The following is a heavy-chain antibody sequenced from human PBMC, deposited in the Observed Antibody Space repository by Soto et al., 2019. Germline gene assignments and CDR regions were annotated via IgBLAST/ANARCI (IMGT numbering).Heavy chain of an antibody. Sequence: GESLKISCKGSGYSFTSYWIGWVRQMPGKGLEWMGIIYPGDSDTRYSPSFQGQVTISADKSISTAYLQWGSLKASDTAMYYCARSNTYYYDSSGYSSYWYFDLWGRGTLVTVSS. CDR2: IYPGDSDT. CDR3: ARSNTYYYDSSGYSSYWYFDL. CDR1: GYSFTSYW. V-gene: IGHV5-51*01. D-gene: IGHD3-22*01. J-gene: IGHJ2*01.